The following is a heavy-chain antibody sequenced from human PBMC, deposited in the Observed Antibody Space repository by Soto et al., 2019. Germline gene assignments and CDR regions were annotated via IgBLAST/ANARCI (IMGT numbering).Heavy chain of an antibody. J-gene: IGHJ6*02. D-gene: IGHD2-2*01. Sequence: QVQLVQSGAEVKKPGSSVKVSCKASGGTFSSYAISWVRQAPGQGLEWMGGIIPIFGTANYAQKFQGRVTITAGEFTTSAVMERGSRRSEDTAVYYCGGGDIVVVPAARGSYYYYGMDVWGQGTTVTVSS. CDR1: GGTFSSYA. CDR3: GGGDIVVVPAARGSYYYYGMDV. V-gene: IGHV1-69*01. CDR2: IIPIFGTA.